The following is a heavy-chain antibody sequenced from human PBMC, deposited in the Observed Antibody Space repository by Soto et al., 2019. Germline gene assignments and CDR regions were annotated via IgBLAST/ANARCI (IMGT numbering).Heavy chain of an antibody. CDR3: ARDRDYGDPFDY. CDR1: GFTLSSYS. CDR2: ISSSSSTI. V-gene: IGHV3-48*01. D-gene: IGHD4-17*01. Sequence: GGSLRPSCAASGFTLSSYSMDWGRPAPGKGLEWVSYISSSSSTIYYADSVKGRFTISRGNAKNSLYLQMNSLRAEDTAVYYCARDRDYGDPFDYWGQGTLVTVSS. J-gene: IGHJ4*02.